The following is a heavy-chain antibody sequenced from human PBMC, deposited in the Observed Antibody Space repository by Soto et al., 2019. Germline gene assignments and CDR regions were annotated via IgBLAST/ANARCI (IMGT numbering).Heavy chain of an antibody. CDR2: INPNSGGT. Sequence: ASVKVSCKASGYTITGYYMHLVRQAPGQGLEWMGWINPNSGGTNYAQKFQGWVTMTRDTSISTAYMELSRLRSDDTAVYYCARGTSGITGTDNWFDPWGQGTLVTVSS. V-gene: IGHV1-2*04. D-gene: IGHD1-20*01. CDR1: GYTITGYY. J-gene: IGHJ5*02. CDR3: ARGTSGITGTDNWFDP.